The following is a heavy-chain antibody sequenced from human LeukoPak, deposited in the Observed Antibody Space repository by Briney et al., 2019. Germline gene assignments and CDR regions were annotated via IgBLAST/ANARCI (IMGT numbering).Heavy chain of an antibody. V-gene: IGHV4-59*12. CDR3: ARSYRGLRPDSPPYYYYYYYMDV. CDR2: IHYSGST. Sequence: SETLSLTRTVSGGSISCYYWSWIRQPPGKGLEWIGYIHYSGSTNYNPSLKSRVTISVDTSKNQFSLKLSSVTAADTAVYYCARSYRGLRPDSPPYYYYYYYMDVWGKGTTVTVSS. D-gene: IGHD5-12*01. CDR1: GGSISCYY. J-gene: IGHJ6*03.